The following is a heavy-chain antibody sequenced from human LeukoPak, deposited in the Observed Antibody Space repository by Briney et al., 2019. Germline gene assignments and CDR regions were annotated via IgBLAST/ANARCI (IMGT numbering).Heavy chain of an antibody. J-gene: IGHJ4*02. V-gene: IGHV4-34*01. CDR1: GGSFNGYY. CDR2: INHSGST. CDR3: GKTDIYFNPIDY. D-gene: IGHD3-9*01. Sequence: SETLSLTCAVYGGSFNGYYWNWIRQSPGTGLEWIGEINHSGSTNYNPSPMSRVTISVDTSKNQFSLKLSSVTAADTAIYYCGKTDIYFNPIDYWGPGSLVTVSS.